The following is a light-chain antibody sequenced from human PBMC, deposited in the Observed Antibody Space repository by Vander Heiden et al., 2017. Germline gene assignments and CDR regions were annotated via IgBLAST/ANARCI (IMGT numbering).Light chain of an antibody. CDR3: QQSYRTPVT. CDR2: AAS. J-gene: IGKJ5*01. V-gene: IGKV1-39*01. CDR1: QTINTY. Sequence: DIQMTQSPSSLSASVGDSVTISCRASQTINTYLNWYQQKPGKAPELLIHAASSLNRGVPSRFGGSGSGTDFTLTISSLQPEDFATYYCQQSYRTPVTFGQGTRLEIK.